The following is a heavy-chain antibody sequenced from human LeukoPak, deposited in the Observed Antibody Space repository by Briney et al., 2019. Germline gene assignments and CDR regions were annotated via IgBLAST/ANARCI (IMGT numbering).Heavy chain of an antibody. D-gene: IGHD3-10*01. Sequence: GGSLRLSCAASGFTFSSYAMSWVRQAPGKGLGWVSAISGSGGSTYYADSVKGRFTISRDNSKNTLYLQMNSLRAEDTAVYYCAKASRLLHGSGSYPGYFDYWGQGTLVTVSS. CDR2: ISGSGGST. J-gene: IGHJ4*02. CDR3: AKASRLLHGSGSYPGYFDY. V-gene: IGHV3-23*01. CDR1: GFTFSSYA.